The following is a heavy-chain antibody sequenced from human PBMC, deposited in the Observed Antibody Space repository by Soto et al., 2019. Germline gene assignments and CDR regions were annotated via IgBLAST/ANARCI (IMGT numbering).Heavy chain of an antibody. CDR2: ISSSSSTI. CDR1: GFTFSSYS. CDR3: ATLHYGGNAFWYFDL. D-gene: IGHD4-17*01. J-gene: IGHJ2*01. V-gene: IGHV3-48*02. Sequence: EVQLVESGGGLVQPGGSLRLSCAASGFTFSSYSMNWVRQAPGKGLEWVSYISSSSSTIYYADSVKGRFTISRDNAKNSLYLQMNSLRDEDTAVYYCATLHYGGNAFWYFDLWGRGTLVTVSS.